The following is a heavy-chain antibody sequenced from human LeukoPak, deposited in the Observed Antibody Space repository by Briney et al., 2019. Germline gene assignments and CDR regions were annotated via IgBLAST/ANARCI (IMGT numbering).Heavy chain of an antibody. CDR2: ISGSGGST. D-gene: IGHD3-22*01. CDR3: AKRDSSGYLRQPPDY. Sequence: GGSLRLSCAASGFTFSSYAMSWVRQAPGKGLEWVSAISGSGGSTYYADSVKGRFTISRDNSKNTLYLRMNSLRAEDTAVYYCAKRDSSGYLRQPPDYWGQGTLVTVSS. V-gene: IGHV3-23*01. J-gene: IGHJ4*02. CDR1: GFTFSSYA.